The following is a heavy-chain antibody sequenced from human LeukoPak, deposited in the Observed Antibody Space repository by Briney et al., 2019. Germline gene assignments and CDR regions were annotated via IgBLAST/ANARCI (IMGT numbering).Heavy chain of an antibody. D-gene: IGHD3-10*01. CDR3: AGYGSGSFYKAFDF. Sequence: SETLSLTCTVSGDSISSSYWSWIRQPPGKGLEWIGYIYYTGSSYYNPSLKSRATTSIDMSKNQFSLKLSSVTAAYTAVYYCAGYGSGSFYKAFDFWGQGILVTVSS. J-gene: IGHJ4*02. V-gene: IGHV4-59*01. CDR1: GDSISSSY. CDR2: IYYTGSS.